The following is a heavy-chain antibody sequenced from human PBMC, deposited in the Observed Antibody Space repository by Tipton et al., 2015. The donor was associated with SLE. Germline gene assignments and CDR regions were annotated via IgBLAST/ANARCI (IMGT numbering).Heavy chain of an antibody. CDR2: FYHSGST. V-gene: IGHV4-39*07. CDR3: ARINVPTAMDFYYYYMDV. J-gene: IGHJ6*03. Sequence: WIRQPPGKGLEWIGSFYHSGSTYYNPSLKSRVTISVDTSKNQFSLKLSSVTAADTAQYYCARINVPTAMDFYYYYMDVWGNGTTVTVSS. D-gene: IGHD2-2*01.